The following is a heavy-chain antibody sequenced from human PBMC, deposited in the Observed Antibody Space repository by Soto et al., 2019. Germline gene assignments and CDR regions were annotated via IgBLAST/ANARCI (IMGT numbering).Heavy chain of an antibody. Sequence: QVQLQESGPGLVKPSETLSLTCTVSGGSISSYYWSWIRQPPGKGLEWIGYIYYSGSTNYNPSLKSRVTISVDTSKNQFSLKLSSVTAADTAVYSCARARGWLQLFDYWGQGTLVTVSS. CDR3: ARARGWLQLFDY. CDR2: IYYSGST. D-gene: IGHD5-12*01. CDR1: GGSISSYY. V-gene: IGHV4-59*01. J-gene: IGHJ4*02.